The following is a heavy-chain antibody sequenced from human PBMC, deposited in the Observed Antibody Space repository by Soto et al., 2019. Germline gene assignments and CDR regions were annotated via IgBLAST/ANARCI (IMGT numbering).Heavy chain of an antibody. CDR3: AKEWDNGPNLFDS. CDR1: GDSVSSNSAA. CDR2: TYYRSEWFN. Sequence: SQTLSRTCAISGDSVSSNSAAWNWIRQSPSRGLEWLGRTYYRSEWFNDYAVTVKSRITINPDTSKKQFSLHLNSVSPEDTAVYYWAKEWDNGPNLFDSSGQGNLVTV. J-gene: IGHJ5*01. V-gene: IGHV6-1*01. D-gene: IGHD1-20*01.